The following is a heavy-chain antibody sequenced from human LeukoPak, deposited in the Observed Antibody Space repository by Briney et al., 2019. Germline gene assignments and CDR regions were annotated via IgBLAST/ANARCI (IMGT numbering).Heavy chain of an antibody. CDR3: VKDGRMATITYNDLFDY. V-gene: IGHV3-64D*06. Sequence: GSLRLSCSASGFTFSSHAMHWVRQAPGKGLEYVSAISSNGGSTYYADSVRGGFTISRDNSKNTLYLQMSSLRAEDTAVYYCVKDGRMATITYNDLFDYWGQGTLVTASS. J-gene: IGHJ4*02. CDR2: ISSNGGST. D-gene: IGHD5-24*01. CDR1: GFTFSSHA.